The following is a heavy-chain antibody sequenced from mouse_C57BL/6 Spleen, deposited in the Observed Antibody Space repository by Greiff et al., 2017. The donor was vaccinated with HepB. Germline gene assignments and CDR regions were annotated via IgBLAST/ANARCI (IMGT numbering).Heavy chain of an antibody. CDR2: ISSGGDYI. D-gene: IGHD1-1*01. J-gene: IGHJ4*01. Sequence: EVKLMESGEGLVKPGGSLKLSCAASGFTFSSYAMSWVRQTPEKRLEWVAYISSGGDYIYYADTVKGRFTISRDNARNTLYLQMSSLKSEDTAMYYCTRDYYYGSAGYYAMDYWGQGTSVTVSS. CDR1: GFTFSSYA. V-gene: IGHV5-9-1*02. CDR3: TRDYYYGSAGYYAMDY.